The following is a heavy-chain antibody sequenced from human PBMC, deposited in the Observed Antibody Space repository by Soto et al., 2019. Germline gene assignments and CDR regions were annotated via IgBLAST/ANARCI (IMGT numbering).Heavy chain of an antibody. CDR3: AIDGSASSPKFDY. CDR2: IYYSGST. CDR1: GGSIGSGNYY. J-gene: IGHJ4*02. Sequence: QVQLQESGPGLVKPSQTLSLTCTVSGGSIGSGNYYWSWIRQPPGKGLEWIGYIYYSGSTYYNPSLKSRVTISLDTSKNQFSLKLSSVTAADTAVYYCAIDGSASSPKFDYWGQGTLVTVSS. V-gene: IGHV4-30-4*01. D-gene: IGHD2-2*01.